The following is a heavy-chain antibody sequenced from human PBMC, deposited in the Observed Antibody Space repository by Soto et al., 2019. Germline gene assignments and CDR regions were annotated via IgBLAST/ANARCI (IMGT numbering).Heavy chain of an antibody. CDR2: VFYSGDT. Sequence: QVRLQESGPGLVKPSEALSLTCTVSGGSISTYYWSWIRQPPGKGLEWIGYVFYSGDTNYNPSLKSRVTISIDTSQNQFSLKLSSVTAADTAIYYCARRYCTDTSCLFDYWGQGTLVTVSS. CDR3: ARRYCTDTSCLFDY. D-gene: IGHD2-8*02. J-gene: IGHJ4*02. V-gene: IGHV4-59*01. CDR1: GGSISTYY.